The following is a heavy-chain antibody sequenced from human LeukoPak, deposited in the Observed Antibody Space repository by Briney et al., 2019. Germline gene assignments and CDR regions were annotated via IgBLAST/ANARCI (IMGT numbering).Heavy chain of an antibody. CDR3: ARFIPTVTRSVNYYYMDV. Sequence: GASVKVSCKASGYTFTGYYMHWVRQAPGQGLEWMGRINPNSGGTNYAQKFQGRVTMTRDTSISTAYMELSRLRSDDTAVYYCARFIPTVTRSVNYYYMDVWGKGTTVTVSS. V-gene: IGHV1-2*06. J-gene: IGHJ6*03. CDR1: GYTFTGYY. D-gene: IGHD4-17*01. CDR2: INPNSGGT.